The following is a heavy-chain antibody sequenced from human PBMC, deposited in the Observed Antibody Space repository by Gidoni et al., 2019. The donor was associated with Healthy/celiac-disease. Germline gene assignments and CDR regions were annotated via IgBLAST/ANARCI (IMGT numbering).Heavy chain of an antibody. D-gene: IGHD5-18*01. CDR3: SRGYSYGYGVYYFDY. CDR1: GFTFCRYA. Sequence: EVQLLESGGGLVQPGGSLRLSCAASGFTFCRYAMSGVRQAPGTGLEWVSAISGSGGSTYYADSVKGRFTIARDNSKNTLYLKMNSLRAEDTAVYYCSRGYSYGYGVYYFDYWGQGTLVTVSS. J-gene: IGHJ4*02. V-gene: IGHV3-23*01. CDR2: ISGSGGST.